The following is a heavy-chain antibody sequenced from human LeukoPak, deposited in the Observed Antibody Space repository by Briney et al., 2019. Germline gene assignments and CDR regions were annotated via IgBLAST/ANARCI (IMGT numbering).Heavy chain of an antibody. Sequence: SMKVSCKASGGTFSSYAISWVRQAPGQGLEWMGRIIPILGIANYAQKFQGRVTITADKSTSTAYMELSSLRSEDTAVYYCASPEDSGSYGTGYYGMDVWGQGTTVTVSS. CDR1: GGTFSSYA. J-gene: IGHJ6*02. V-gene: IGHV1-69*04. CDR3: ASPEDSGSYGTGYYGMDV. CDR2: IIPILGIA. D-gene: IGHD1-26*01.